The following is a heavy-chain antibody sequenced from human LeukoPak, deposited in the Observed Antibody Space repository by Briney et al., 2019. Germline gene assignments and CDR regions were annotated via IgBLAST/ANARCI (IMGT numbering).Heavy chain of an antibody. D-gene: IGHD3-9*01. CDR2: ISSNGGST. CDR3: ARVDYDILTGYDYYYYMDV. Sequence: GGSLRLSCAASGFTFSSYAMHWVRQAPGKGLEYVSAISSNGGSTYYANSVKGRFTISRDNSKNTLYLQMNSLRAEDTAVYYCARVDYDILTGYDYYYYMDVWGKGTTVTVSS. J-gene: IGHJ6*03. V-gene: IGHV3-64*01. CDR1: GFTFSSYA.